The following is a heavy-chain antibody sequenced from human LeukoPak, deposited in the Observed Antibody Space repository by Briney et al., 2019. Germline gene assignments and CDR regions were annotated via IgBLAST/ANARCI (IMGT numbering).Heavy chain of an antibody. J-gene: IGHJ5*02. CDR1: GFTFSIYV. D-gene: IGHD6-19*01. CDR2: IDTADRA. CDR3: ARAVGGTHWLDA. V-gene: IGHV3-13*01. Sequence: PGGSLRLSCSASGFTFSIYVMHWVRHLTGKGREDFSCIDTADRAYYPDCVRGRFTMSREHAKNSLHLQTNSLTAGDTAVYYCARAVGGTHWLDAWGQGTLVTVSS.